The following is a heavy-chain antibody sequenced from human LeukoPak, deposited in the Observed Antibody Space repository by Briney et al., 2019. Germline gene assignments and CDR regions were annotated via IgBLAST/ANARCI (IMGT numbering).Heavy chain of an antibody. V-gene: IGHV3-20*04. Sequence: GGSLRLSCAASGFTFEEHGMSWVRQAPGKGLEWVSGINWNGGSAGYGESAKGRFTISRDNAKNSLYLQMNSLRAEDTALYYCAGGDSSGWYFDYWGQGILVTVSS. J-gene: IGHJ4*02. CDR1: GFTFEEHG. CDR2: INWNGGSA. CDR3: AGGDSSGWYFDY. D-gene: IGHD6-25*01.